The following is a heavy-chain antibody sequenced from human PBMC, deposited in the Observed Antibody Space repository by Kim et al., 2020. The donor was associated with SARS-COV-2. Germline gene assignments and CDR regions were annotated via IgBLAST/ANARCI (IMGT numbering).Heavy chain of an antibody. V-gene: IGHV4-31*03. CDR2: IYYSGST. CDR3: ARAGTITIFGVVTKFDY. D-gene: IGHD3-3*01. CDR1: GGSISSGGYY. Sequence: SETLSLTCTVSGGSISSGGYYWSWIRQHPGKGLEWIGYIYYSGSTYYNPSLKSRVTISVDTSKNQFSLKLSSVTAADTAVYYCARAGTITIFGVVTKFDYWGQGTLVTVSS. J-gene: IGHJ4*02.